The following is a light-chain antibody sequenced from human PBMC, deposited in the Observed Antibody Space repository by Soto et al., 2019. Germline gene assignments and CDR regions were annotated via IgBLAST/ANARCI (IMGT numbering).Light chain of an antibody. J-gene: IGKJ4*01. V-gene: IGKV1-17*03. CDR3: LQHSSYPLT. CDR2: AAS. CDR1: RGISNY. Sequence: DIQMTQSPSAMSASVGDRVTITCRASRGISNYLTWFQQKPGKVPKHLIYAASSLQSGVPSRFSGSGSGTEFTLTITSLQPEDFATYFCLQHSSYPLTFGGGTKVEIK.